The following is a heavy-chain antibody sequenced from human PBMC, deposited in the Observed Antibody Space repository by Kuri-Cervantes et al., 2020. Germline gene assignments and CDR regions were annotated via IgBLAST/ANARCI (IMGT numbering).Heavy chain of an antibody. D-gene: IGHD2-21*02. CDR3: ARALGDLYYYYGMDG. CDR1: GYTFTSYS. Sequence: ASVKVSCKASGYTFTSYSISWVRQAPGQGLEWMGWINAYNGNTNYAQKLQGRVTMTTETSTSTAYMELRSLRSDDTAVYYCARALGDLYYYYGMDGWGQGTTVTVSS. J-gene: IGHJ6*02. V-gene: IGHV1-18*01. CDR2: INAYNGNT.